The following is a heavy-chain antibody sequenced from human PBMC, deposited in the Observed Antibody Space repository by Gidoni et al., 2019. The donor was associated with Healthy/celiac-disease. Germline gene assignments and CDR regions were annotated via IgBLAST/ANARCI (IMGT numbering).Heavy chain of an antibody. J-gene: IGHJ6*02. V-gene: IGHV3-23*01. Sequence: EVQLLESGGGLVQPGGSLRLSCAASGFTFSSYAMRWFRQAPGTGLEWVADISGSGGSTYYADSVKGRFTISRDNSKNTLYLQMNSLRAEDTAVYYCAKDQRPLPYCSGGSCYTLYYYYGMDVWGQGTTVTVSS. D-gene: IGHD2-15*01. CDR1: GFTFSSYA. CDR2: ISGSGGST. CDR3: AKDQRPLPYCSGGSCYTLYYYYGMDV.